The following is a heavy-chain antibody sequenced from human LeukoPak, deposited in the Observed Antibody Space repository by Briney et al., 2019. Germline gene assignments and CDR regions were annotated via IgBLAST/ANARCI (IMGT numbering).Heavy chain of an antibody. D-gene: IGHD3-10*01. CDR1: SFTFSSYW. Sequence: GGSLRLSCAASSFTFSSYWMTWVRQAPGKGLEWVANIKEDGSKTFYVDSVKGRFTISRDNAMNSLYLQMNSLRAEDTAVYYCARDPYYYDSGSFAAFDIWGQGTMVTVSS. V-gene: IGHV3-7*01. CDR3: ARDPYYYDSGSFAAFDI. J-gene: IGHJ3*02. CDR2: IKEDGSKT.